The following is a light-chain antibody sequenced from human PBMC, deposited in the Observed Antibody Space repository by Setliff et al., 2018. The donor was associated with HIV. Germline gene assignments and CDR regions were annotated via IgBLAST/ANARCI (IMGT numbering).Light chain of an antibody. CDR2: EVT. CDR3: CSYASSQTYV. CDR1: SSDVGSFSL. V-gene: IGLV2-23*02. J-gene: IGLJ1*01. Sequence: QSVLTQPASVSGSPGQSITISCTGTSSDVGSFSLVSWYQQEPGKAPKPIIYEVTKQPSGISDRFSGSKSGNTASLSISGLQTEDEADYYCCSYASSQTYVFGIGTKVTVL.